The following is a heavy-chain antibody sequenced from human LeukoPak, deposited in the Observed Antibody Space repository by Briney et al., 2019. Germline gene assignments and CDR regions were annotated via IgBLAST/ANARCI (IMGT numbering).Heavy chain of an antibody. CDR2: INPSGGGT. V-gene: IGHV1-46*01. CDR1: GYTLTNYY. D-gene: IGHD3-10*01. Sequence: ASVKVSCKASGYTLTNYYIHCVRHAPGQGLEWMGIINPSGGGTSYAQKSQGRVIMTPDTSPSSVFMELSRLRSEDTAVYYCARGDFGSGSYKLWGQGTLASVSS. CDR3: ARGDFGSGSYKL. J-gene: IGHJ4*02.